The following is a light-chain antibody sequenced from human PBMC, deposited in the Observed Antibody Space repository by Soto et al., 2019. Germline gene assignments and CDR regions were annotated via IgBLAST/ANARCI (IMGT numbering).Light chain of an antibody. CDR3: QQRCDWPLT. J-gene: IGKJ4*02. V-gene: IGKV3-11*01. CDR1: QRVSSS. CDR2: DAS. Sequence: EIVMPQSPAPLSMSPGERATLYCRSSQRVSSSLAWYHQNPGQAPRLLIYDASNRATGIPARFSGSGSGTDFSLTISSLEPEDFAVYYCQQRCDWPLTFGGGTKVDI.